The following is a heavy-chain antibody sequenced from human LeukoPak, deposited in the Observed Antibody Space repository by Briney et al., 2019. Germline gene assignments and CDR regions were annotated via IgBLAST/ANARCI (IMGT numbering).Heavy chain of an antibody. Sequence: SETLSLTCTVSGVSISSYYWSWIRQPPGKGLEWIGDIYYSGSTNYNPSLKSRVTISVDTSKNQFSLQLSSLTAADTAVYYCAREAGTTGKTAWFDPRGQGTLVTVSS. V-gene: IGHV4-59*01. J-gene: IGHJ5*02. CDR1: GVSISSYY. D-gene: IGHD1-1*01. CDR3: AREAGTTGKTAWFDP. CDR2: IYYSGST.